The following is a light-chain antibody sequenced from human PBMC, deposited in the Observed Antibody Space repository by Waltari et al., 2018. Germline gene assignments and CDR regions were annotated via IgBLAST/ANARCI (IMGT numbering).Light chain of an antibody. V-gene: IGKV2-28*01. J-gene: IGKJ1*01. CDR3: MQARQTPWT. CDR1: QSLLHSSGYTF. Sequence: EIVMTQSRVSLPVSPGVLACISCRSSQSLLHSSGYTFLDWYLQKPGQSPQLLIYLVSNRASGVPDRFSGSGSGTDFTLKISRVEAEDVGVYYCMQARQTPWTFGQGTKVEIK. CDR2: LVS.